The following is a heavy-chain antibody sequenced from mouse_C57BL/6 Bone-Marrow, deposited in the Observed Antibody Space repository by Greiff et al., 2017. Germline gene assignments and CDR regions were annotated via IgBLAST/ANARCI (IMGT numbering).Heavy chain of an antibody. CDR1: GYAFTNYL. J-gene: IGHJ2*01. Sequence: VQLQQSGAELVRPGTSVKVSCKASGYAFTNYLIEWVKQRPGQGLEWIGVINPGSGGTNYNEKFKGKATLTADKSSSTAYMQLSSLTSEDSAVYFCATHYYYGNSYEDYWGQGTTLTVSS. D-gene: IGHD1-1*01. CDR3: ATHYYYGNSYEDY. CDR2: INPGSGGT. V-gene: IGHV1-54*01.